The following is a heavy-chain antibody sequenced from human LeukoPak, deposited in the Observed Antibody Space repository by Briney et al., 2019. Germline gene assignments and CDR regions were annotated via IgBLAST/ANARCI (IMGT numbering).Heavy chain of an antibody. CDR2: ISSSSSYI. Sequence: GGSLRLSCVASGFTFSSYSMNWVRQAPGKGLEWVSSISSSSSYIYYADSVKGRFTISRDNAKNSLYLQMNSLRAEDTAVYYCARTGLDYYDSSGYMVYWGQGTLVTVSS. V-gene: IGHV3-21*01. D-gene: IGHD3-22*01. CDR1: GFTFSSYS. CDR3: ARTGLDYYDSSGYMVY. J-gene: IGHJ4*02.